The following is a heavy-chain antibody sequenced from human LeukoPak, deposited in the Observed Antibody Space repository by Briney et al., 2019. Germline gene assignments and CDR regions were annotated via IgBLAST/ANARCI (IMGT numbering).Heavy chain of an antibody. CDR2: ISPGDSDT. Sequence: GESLKISCKSSGYTFTGYWIGWVRQMPGKGLEWMGIISPGDSDTRYSPSFQGQVAMSADKSINTAYLQWGSLKASDTAMYYCARGRGATVITNFDYWGQGTLVSVSS. J-gene: IGHJ4*02. V-gene: IGHV5-51*01. CDR3: ARGRGATVITNFDY. D-gene: IGHD4-23*01. CDR1: GYTFTGYW.